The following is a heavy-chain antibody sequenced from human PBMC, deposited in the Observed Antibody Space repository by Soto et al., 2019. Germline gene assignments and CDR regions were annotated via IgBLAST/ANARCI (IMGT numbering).Heavy chain of an antibody. Sequence: GGSLRLSCVASGFTFSDSWMHWVRQAPGKGLVWVSRVNEHGTDSNYADSVKGRFTISRDNAKNTVYLQMNGLRAEDTAVYYCARVAVVTRGIDYWGQGTLVTVSS. CDR3: ARVAVVTRGIDY. J-gene: IGHJ4*02. CDR1: GFTFSDSW. CDR2: VNEHGTDS. D-gene: IGHD6-19*01. V-gene: IGHV3-74*01.